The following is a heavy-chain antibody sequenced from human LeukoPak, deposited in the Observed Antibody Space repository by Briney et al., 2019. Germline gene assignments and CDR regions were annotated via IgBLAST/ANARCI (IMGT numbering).Heavy chain of an antibody. D-gene: IGHD3-10*01. V-gene: IGHV1-2*02. J-gene: IGHJ4*02. CDR2: INPDSGGT. CDR3: ARDAISRGIIDY. CDR1: GYSFTCYY. Sequence: ASVKVSCKGTGYSFTCYYVHWVRQAPGQGLEWMGWINPDSGGTNFAQEFQGRVTMTRDTSITTAYMELSRLTSDDTAVYYCARDAISRGIIDYWGQGTLVTVSS.